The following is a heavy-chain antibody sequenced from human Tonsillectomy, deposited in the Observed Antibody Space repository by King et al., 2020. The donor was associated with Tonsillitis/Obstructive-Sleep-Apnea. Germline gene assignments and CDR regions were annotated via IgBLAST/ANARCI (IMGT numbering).Heavy chain of an antibody. J-gene: IGHJ4*02. Sequence: DVQLVESGGGLLQPGGSLRLSCAASGFTFSSYAMSWVRQAPGKGLEWVSGISGSGGSTYYADSVEGRFTISRDNSKNTLYLQMNSLRAEDTAVYYCAKGEACSSTSCYSSSIDYWGQGALVTVSS. CDR1: GFTFSSYA. CDR3: AKGEACSSTSCYSSSIDY. CDR2: ISGSGGST. V-gene: IGHV3-23*04. D-gene: IGHD2-2*01.